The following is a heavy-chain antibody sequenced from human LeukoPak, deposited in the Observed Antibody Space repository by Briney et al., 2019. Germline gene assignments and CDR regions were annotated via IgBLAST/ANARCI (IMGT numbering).Heavy chain of an antibody. CDR2: IQYDRSNE. CDR1: GFIFTSYG. V-gene: IGHV3-30*02. Sequence: GGSLRLSCAASGFIFTSYGMHWVRQAPGKGLEWVAFIQYDRSNEYYADSVKGRFTISRDNSENTLYLQMDSLRPEDTAVYYCAKDGDLSSSWYNWFDPWGQGTLVTVSS. CDR3: AKDGDLSSSWYNWFDP. J-gene: IGHJ5*02. D-gene: IGHD6-13*01.